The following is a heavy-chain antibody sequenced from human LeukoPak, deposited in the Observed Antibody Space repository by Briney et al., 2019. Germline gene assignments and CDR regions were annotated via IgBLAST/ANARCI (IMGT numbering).Heavy chain of an antibody. D-gene: IGHD5-12*01. CDR3: AIYSGRRDYAKNLNY. CDR1: GYTLTELS. J-gene: IGHJ4*02. Sequence: ASVKVSCKVSGYTLTELSMHWVRQAPGKGLAWMGGFDPEDGETIYAQKFQGRVTMTEDTSTDTAYMELSSLRSEDTAVYYCAIYSGRRDYAKNLNYWGQGTLVTVSS. CDR2: FDPEDGET. V-gene: IGHV1-24*01.